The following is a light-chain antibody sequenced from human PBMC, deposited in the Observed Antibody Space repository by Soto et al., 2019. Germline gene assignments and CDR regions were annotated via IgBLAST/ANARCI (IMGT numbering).Light chain of an antibody. Sequence: QSVLTQPRSVSGSPGQSVTISCTGTSSDVGSYNYVSWYQQHPGKAPKLMIYDVYKQPSGVPDRFSGSKSGNTASLTISGLQAEDEADYYCCSYAGSYTYVFGTGTKLTVL. J-gene: IGLJ1*01. CDR1: SSDVGSYNY. V-gene: IGLV2-11*01. CDR3: CSYAGSYTYV. CDR2: DVY.